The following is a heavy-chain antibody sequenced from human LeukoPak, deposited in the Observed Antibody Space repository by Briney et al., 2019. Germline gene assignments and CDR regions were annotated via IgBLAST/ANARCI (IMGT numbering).Heavy chain of an antibody. V-gene: IGHV1-2*02. D-gene: IGHD3-9*01. CDR3: ARDGIGILTGYYKLHYYYYMDV. Sequence: ASVKVSCKASGYTFTGYYMHWVRQAPGQELEWMGWINPNSGGTNYAQKFQGRVTMTRDTSISTAYMELSRLRSDDTAVYYCARDGIGILTGYYKLHYYYYMDVWGKGTTVTISS. J-gene: IGHJ6*03. CDR2: INPNSGGT. CDR1: GYTFTGYY.